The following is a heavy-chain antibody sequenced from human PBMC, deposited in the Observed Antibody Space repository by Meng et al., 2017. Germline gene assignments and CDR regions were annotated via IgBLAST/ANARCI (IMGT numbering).Heavy chain of an antibody. D-gene: IGHD5-24*01. Sequence: SVKVSCKASGGTFSSYAISWVRQAPGQGLEWMGGIIPIFGTANYAQKFQGRVTITTDESTSTAYMELSSLRSEDTAVYYCARSRDGYNSGYFDYWGQGTRVTGSS. CDR3: ARSRDGYNSGYFDY. CDR2: IIPIFGTA. V-gene: IGHV1-69*05. CDR1: GGTFSSYA. J-gene: IGHJ4*02.